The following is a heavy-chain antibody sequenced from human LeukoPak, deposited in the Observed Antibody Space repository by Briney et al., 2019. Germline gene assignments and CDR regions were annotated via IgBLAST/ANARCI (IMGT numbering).Heavy chain of an antibody. V-gene: IGHV4-61*02. Sequence: SQTLSLTCTVSGGSISSGSYYWSWIRQPAGKGLEWIRRIYTSGSTNYNPSLKSRVTISVDTSKNQFSLKLSSVTAADTAVYYCARGIEALYSSGWGDAFDIWGQGTMVTVSS. CDR1: GGSISSGSYY. J-gene: IGHJ3*02. CDR3: ARGIEALYSSGWGDAFDI. CDR2: IYTSGST. D-gene: IGHD6-19*01.